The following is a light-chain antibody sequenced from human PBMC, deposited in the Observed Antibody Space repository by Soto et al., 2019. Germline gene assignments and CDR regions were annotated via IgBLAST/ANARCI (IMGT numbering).Light chain of an antibody. Sequence: EMVMTQSPATLSVSPGERATLSCRASQSVTSNLAWYQQKPGQSPRLLIYDTSTMATGIPARFSGSGSGTEFTLTISSLQSEDFAVYDCQQYNKWPPTWTFGQGNRVEIK. V-gene: IGKV3-15*01. CDR1: QSVTSN. CDR3: QQYNKWPPTWT. CDR2: DTS. J-gene: IGKJ1*01.